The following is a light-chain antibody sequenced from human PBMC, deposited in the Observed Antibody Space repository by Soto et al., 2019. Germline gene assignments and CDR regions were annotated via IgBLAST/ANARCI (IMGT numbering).Light chain of an antibody. CDR1: QDISSW. Sequence: DIQMTQSPSSVSASVGDRVTMTCRASQDISSWLVWYQQKPGKAPKLLIYAASSLQSGVPSRFSGSGSGTDFSLTISSLQPEDFATYYCQQANSFPCTFGQGTKVEIK. CDR2: AAS. CDR3: QQANSFPCT. J-gene: IGKJ1*01. V-gene: IGKV1-12*01.